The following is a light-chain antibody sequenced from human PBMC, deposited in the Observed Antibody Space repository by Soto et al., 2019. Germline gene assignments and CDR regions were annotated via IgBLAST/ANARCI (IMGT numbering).Light chain of an antibody. J-gene: IGKJ4*01. CDR2: AAS. CDR1: QGISTY. Sequence: DIQMTQSPSSLSASVGDRVTITCRASQGISTYLNWYHQKPGKAPKLLIYAASSLQSGVPSRFSGSGSGTDFTLTISSLEPEDFAVYYCQQRSNWPLTFGGGTKVEIK. CDR3: QQRSNWPLT. V-gene: IGKV1-39*01.